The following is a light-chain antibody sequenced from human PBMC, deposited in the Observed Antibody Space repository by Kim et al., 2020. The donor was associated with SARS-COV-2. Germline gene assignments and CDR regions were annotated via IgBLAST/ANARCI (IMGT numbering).Light chain of an antibody. Sequence: GQRVTISCSGSSSNIGSNIVNWYQQLPGTAPKLLINTNNQRPSGVPDRFSVSKSGTSASLAISGLQSEDEADYYCAAWDDSLNGQVFGGGTKVTVL. J-gene: IGLJ3*02. V-gene: IGLV1-44*01. CDR3: AAWDDSLNGQV. CDR2: TNN. CDR1: SSNIGSNI.